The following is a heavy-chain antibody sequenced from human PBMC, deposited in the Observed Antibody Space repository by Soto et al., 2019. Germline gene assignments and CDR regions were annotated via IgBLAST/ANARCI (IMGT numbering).Heavy chain of an antibody. CDR3: ARERIAAV. Sequence: SETLSLTCTVSGGSISTYYWSWIRQPPGKGLEWIGYIYYSGSTNYNPSLKSRVTMSVDTSKNQFYLKLSSVTAADTAVYYCARERIAAVWGQGTTVTVSS. V-gene: IGHV4-59*01. J-gene: IGHJ6*02. CDR2: IYYSGST. D-gene: IGHD6-25*01. CDR1: GGSISTYY.